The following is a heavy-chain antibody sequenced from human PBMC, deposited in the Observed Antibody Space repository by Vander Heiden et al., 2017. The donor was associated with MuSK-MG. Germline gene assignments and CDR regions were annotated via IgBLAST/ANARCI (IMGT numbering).Heavy chain of an antibody. Sequence: QVQLQESGPGLVKPSVTLSLTCAVSGYSISSGYYWGWIRQPPGKGLEWIGSIYHSGSTYYNPSLKSRVTISVDTSKNQFSLKLSSVTAADTAVYYCARHWAGITTPFDYWGQGTLVTVSS. CDR1: GYSISSGYY. J-gene: IGHJ4*02. V-gene: IGHV4-38-2*01. CDR2: IYHSGST. D-gene: IGHD2-15*01. CDR3: ARHWAGITTPFDY.